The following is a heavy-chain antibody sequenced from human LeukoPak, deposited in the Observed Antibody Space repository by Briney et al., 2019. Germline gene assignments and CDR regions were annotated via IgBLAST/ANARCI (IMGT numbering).Heavy chain of an antibody. Sequence: PSETLSLTCTVSGGSISSGGYYWSWIRQPPGKGLEWIGYIYHSGSTYYNPSLKSRVTISVDRSKNQFSLKLSSVTAADTAVYHCGTVTTTRVDYWGQGTLVTVSS. J-gene: IGHJ4*02. V-gene: IGHV4-30-2*01. CDR3: GTVTTTRVDY. CDR1: GGSISSGGYY. CDR2: IYHSGST. D-gene: IGHD4-11*01.